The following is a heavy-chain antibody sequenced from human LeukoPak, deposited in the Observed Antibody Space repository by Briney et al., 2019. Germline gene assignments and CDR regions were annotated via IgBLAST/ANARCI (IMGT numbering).Heavy chain of an antibody. CDR1: GFTFSSFE. Sequence: PGGSLRLSCAASGFTFSSFEMNWVRPAPGEGLEWVSYICSSGRTIYYADSVKGRFTISRENAKDSLYLQMNSLRAEDTAVYYCARVGGYYDSSGYYYVPIDYWGQGTLVTVSS. D-gene: IGHD3-22*01. V-gene: IGHV3-48*03. CDR2: ICSSGRTI. J-gene: IGHJ4*02. CDR3: ARVGGYYDSSGYYYVPIDY.